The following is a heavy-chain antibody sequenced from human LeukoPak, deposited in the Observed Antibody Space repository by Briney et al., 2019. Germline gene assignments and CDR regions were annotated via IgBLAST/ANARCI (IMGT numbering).Heavy chain of an antibody. V-gene: IGHV1-69*05. J-gene: IGHJ5*02. D-gene: IGHD7-27*01. Sequence: SVKVSCKASGGTFTNYAFSWVRQAPGQGLEWMGGIIPLFETGTYAQKFQGRVAITRDLSTSTAYVDLTNLRSEDTAMYYCAITGDRGFDPWGPGTLVSVSS. CDR3: AITGDRGFDP. CDR1: GGTFTNYA. CDR2: IIPLFETG.